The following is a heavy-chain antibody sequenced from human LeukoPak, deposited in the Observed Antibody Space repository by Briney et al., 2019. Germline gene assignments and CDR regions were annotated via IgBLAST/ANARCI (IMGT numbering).Heavy chain of an antibody. D-gene: IGHD1-7*01. Sequence: ASVKVSCKASGGTFSSYAISWVRQAPGQGLEWMGGIIPIFGTANYAQKFQGRVTITADKSTSTAYMELSSLRSEDTAVYYCARDLGGGTGLDYWGQGTLVTVSS. CDR1: GGTFSSYA. CDR3: ARDLGGGTGLDY. J-gene: IGHJ4*02. CDR2: IIPIFGTA. V-gene: IGHV1-69*06.